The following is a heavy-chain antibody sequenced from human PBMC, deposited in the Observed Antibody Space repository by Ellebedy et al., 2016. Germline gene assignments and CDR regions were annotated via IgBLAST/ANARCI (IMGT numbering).Heavy chain of an antibody. CDR1: VGSVSAGNYY. Sequence: SETLSLTCAVPVGSVSAGNYYWNWIRQPPGKGLEWVGYISSSGSTNYNPSLTGRVTISADTFKNHFSLRLTSVTAADTAVYFCARAQSRGIYYFDHWGQGTLVTVSS. D-gene: IGHD6-13*01. CDR2: ISSSGST. CDR3: ARAQSRGIYYFDH. J-gene: IGHJ4*02. V-gene: IGHV4-61*03.